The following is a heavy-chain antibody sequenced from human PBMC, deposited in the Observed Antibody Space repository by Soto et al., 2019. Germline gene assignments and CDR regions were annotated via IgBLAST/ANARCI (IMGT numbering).Heavy chain of an antibody. J-gene: IGHJ5*02. V-gene: IGHV4-28*03. D-gene: IGHD4-17*01. CDR3: SRETYGDYVGYFDP. Sequence: PSETLSLTYAVSGYSISSSNWWGWLRQPPGKGLEWIGYIYYSGTTYYNPSLNSRVTMSVDTSKNQFSLKLSSVTAADTAVYYCSRETYGDYVGYFDPWGRGTLVTVSS. CDR2: IYYSGTT. CDR1: GYSISSSNW.